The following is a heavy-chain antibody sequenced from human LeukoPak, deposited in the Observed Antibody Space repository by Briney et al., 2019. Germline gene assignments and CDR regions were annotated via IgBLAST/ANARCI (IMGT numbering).Heavy chain of an antibody. V-gene: IGHV3-23*01. J-gene: IGHJ5*02. CDR3: AKFQRCDFWSGYNNWFDP. D-gene: IGHD3-3*01. CDR2: ISGSGGST. CDR1: GFTFSSYA. Sequence: RGSLRLSCAASGFTFSSYAMSWVRQAPGKGLEWVSAISGSGGSTYYADSVKGRFTISRDNSKNTLYLQMNSLRAEDTAVYYCAKFQRCDFWSGYNNWFDPWGQGTRVTVSS.